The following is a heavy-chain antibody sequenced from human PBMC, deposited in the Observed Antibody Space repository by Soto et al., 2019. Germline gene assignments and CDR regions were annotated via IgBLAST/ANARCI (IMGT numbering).Heavy chain of an antibody. CDR1: GFTFTSSA. CDR2: IAVGSGYT. J-gene: IGHJ4*02. CDR3: AADATAWQQMVPSDY. V-gene: IGHV1-58*01. D-gene: IGHD2-8*01. Sequence: SVKVSCKASGFTFTSSAFQWVRQARGQRLEWIGWIAVGSGYTNYAQRFQDRVTLARDMSTATTYMELSRLTSEDTAIYYCAADATAWQQMVPSDYWGQGTLVTVSS.